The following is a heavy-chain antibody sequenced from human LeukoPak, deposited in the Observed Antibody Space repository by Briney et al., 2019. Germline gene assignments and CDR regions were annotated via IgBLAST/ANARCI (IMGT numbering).Heavy chain of an antibody. CDR2: ISSSSSYI. Sequence: PGGSLRLSCAASGFTFSSFEMNWVRQAPGKGLEWVSSISSSSSYIYYADSVKGRFTISRDNAKNSLYLQMNSLRAEDTAVYYCARTYYYDSSGASFDYWGQGTLVTVSS. V-gene: IGHV3-21*01. CDR3: ARTYYYDSSGASFDY. CDR1: GFTFSSFE. D-gene: IGHD3-22*01. J-gene: IGHJ4*02.